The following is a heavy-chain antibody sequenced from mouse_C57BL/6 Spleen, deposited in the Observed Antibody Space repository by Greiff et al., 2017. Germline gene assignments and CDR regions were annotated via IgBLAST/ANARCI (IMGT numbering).Heavy chain of an antibody. J-gene: IGHJ1*03. CDR2: IYPGDGDT. CDR3: ARSELRNSFDV. D-gene: IGHD1-1*01. CDR1: GYAFSSYW. Sequence: QVQLQQSGAELVKPGASVKISCKASGYAFSSYWMHWVKQRPGKGLEWIGQIYPGDGDTNYNGKFKGKATLTADKSSSTAYMQLSSLTSEDSAVXVCARSELRNSFDVWGTGTTVTVSS. V-gene: IGHV1-80*01.